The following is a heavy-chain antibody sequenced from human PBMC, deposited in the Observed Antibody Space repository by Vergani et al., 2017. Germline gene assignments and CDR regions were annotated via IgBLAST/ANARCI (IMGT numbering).Heavy chain of an antibody. V-gene: IGHV3-7*01. CDR2: IKQDGSEK. CDR1: GFSGSGSVALNVNAYW. Sequence: QLMESGGGLVQPGGSLRVSCVGSGFSGSGSVALNVNAYWMTWVRQAPGKGLEWVANIKQDGSEKYYVDSVKGRFTISRDNANNLVYLQMSSVRADDTAVYYCARDYGSGPPQSRRLLYDIGWFDPWGQGTLVTVSS. CDR3: ARDYGSGPPQSRRLLYDIGWFDP. D-gene: IGHD3-10*01. J-gene: IGHJ5*02.